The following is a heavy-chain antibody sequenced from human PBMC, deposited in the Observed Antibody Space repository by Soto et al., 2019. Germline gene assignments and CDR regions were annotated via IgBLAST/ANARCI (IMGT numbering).Heavy chain of an antibody. V-gene: IGHV4-39*01. CDR2: IYYSGST. J-gene: IGHJ4*02. Sequence: SSEALSVPCPVSGGSISSSSYSWGWIRQPPGKGLEWIGSIYYSGSTYYNPSLKSRVTISVDTSKNQFSLKLSSVTAADTAVYYCARKWSDYYDSSGYSNYFDYWGQGTLVTVSS. CDR3: ARKWSDYYDSSGYSNYFDY. D-gene: IGHD3-22*01. CDR1: GGSISSSSYS.